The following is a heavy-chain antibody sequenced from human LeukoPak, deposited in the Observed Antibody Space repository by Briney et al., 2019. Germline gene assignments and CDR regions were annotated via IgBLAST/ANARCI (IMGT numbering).Heavy chain of an antibody. CDR3: AREILAPGKTHDY. Sequence: GGSLRLSCATSGFTFTTFWMHWVRQAPGKGLVWVSRINHDGSSTNYADSVKGRFTISRDNSKNTLFLQINSLRAEDTAVYYCAREILAPGKTHDYWGQGTLVTVSS. V-gene: IGHV3-74*01. CDR1: GFTFTTFW. J-gene: IGHJ4*02. CDR2: INHDGSST.